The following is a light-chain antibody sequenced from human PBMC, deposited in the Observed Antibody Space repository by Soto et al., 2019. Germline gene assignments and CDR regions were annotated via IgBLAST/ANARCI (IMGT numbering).Light chain of an antibody. Sequence: DIQMTQSPSSLSASVGDRVTITCLASESVRDYLNWYQQKPGTAPKLLIYKASTLKSGVPSRFSGSGSGTEFTLTISSLQPDDFATYYCQHYNSYSEAFGQGTKVDIK. CDR3: QHYNSYSEA. CDR1: ESVRDY. V-gene: IGKV1-5*03. J-gene: IGKJ1*01. CDR2: KAS.